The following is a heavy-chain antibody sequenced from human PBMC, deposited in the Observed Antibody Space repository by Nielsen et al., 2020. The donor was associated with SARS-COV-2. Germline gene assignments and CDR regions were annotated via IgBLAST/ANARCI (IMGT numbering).Heavy chain of an antibody. J-gene: IGHJ4*02. Sequence: WIRQPPGKGLEWVSYISSSSSYTNYADSVKGRFTIPRDNAKNSLYLQMNSLRAEDTAVYYCARGYYYGSGGYYNNPKYDYWGQGTLVTVSS. CDR3: ARGYYYGSGGYYNNPKYDY. CDR2: ISSSSSYT. D-gene: IGHD3-10*01. V-gene: IGHV3-11*05.